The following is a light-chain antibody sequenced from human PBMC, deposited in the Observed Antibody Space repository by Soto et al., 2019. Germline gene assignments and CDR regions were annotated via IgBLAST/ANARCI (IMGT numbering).Light chain of an antibody. CDR1: QSISSN. CDR2: AAS. J-gene: IGKJ2*01. CDR3: QQSYSIPYT. V-gene: IGKV1-39*01. Sequence: DIQMTQSASSLSASVGDRVTITCRASQSISSNLNWHQQKPGKAPKVLIYAASSLQSGVPSRFSCSGSGTDFTLTISSLQPEEFATYYCQQSYSIPYTFGQGTKLEIK.